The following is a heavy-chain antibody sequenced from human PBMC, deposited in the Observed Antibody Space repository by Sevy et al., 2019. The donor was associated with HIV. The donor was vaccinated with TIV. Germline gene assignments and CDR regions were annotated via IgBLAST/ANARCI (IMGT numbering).Heavy chain of an antibody. Sequence: GGSLRLSCAASGFTYSSYGMHWVRQAPGKGLEWVAVIWYDGTNKEYADSVKGRFTISRDNSKNTPYLQVNSLRAEDTAVYYCARESIAVAGIGYYFDYWGQGTLVTVSS. D-gene: IGHD6-19*01. CDR3: ARESIAVAGIGYYFDY. CDR2: IWYDGTNK. J-gene: IGHJ4*02. CDR1: GFTYSSYG. V-gene: IGHV3-33*01.